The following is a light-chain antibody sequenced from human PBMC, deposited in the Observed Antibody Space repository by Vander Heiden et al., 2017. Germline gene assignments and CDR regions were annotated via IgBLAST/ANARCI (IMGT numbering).Light chain of an antibody. CDR1: QSISSW. V-gene: IGKV1-5*03. CDR3: QQDNSYPLT. Sequence: DIQKTQSPSTLSASVGDRVTITCRASQSISSWLAWYQQKPGKAPKLLIYKASSLESGVPSRFSGSGSGTEFTLTISSLQPDDFATYYCQQDNSYPLTFGGGTKVEIK. J-gene: IGKJ4*01. CDR2: KAS.